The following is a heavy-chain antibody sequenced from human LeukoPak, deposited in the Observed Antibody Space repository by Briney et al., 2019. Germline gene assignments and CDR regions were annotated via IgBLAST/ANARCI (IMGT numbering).Heavy chain of an antibody. CDR1: GGSISSSSYY. Sequence: SETLSLTCTVSGGSISSSSYYWGWIRQPPGKGLEWIGSIYYSGSTYYNPSLKSRVTISVDTSKNQFSLKLSSVTAADTAVYYCARLRYRYSGSYQYYGMDVWGQGTTVTVSS. J-gene: IGHJ6*02. CDR2: IYYSGST. CDR3: ARLRYRYSGSYQYYGMDV. D-gene: IGHD1-26*01. V-gene: IGHV4-39*07.